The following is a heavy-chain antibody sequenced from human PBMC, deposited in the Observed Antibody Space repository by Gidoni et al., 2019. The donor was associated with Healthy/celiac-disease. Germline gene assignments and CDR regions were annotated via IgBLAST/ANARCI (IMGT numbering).Heavy chain of an antibody. CDR1: GYSISSGYY. CDR3: ARAPATYYDFWSGYYPAQGLVDY. CDR2: IYNSGST. Sequence: QVQLQESGPGLVKPSETLSLTCAVSGYSISSGYYWGWIRQPPGKGLEWIGNIYNSGSTNYNPSLKSRVNISVDTSKNQFSLKLSSVTAADTAVYYCARAPATYYDFWSGYYPAQGLVDYWGQGTLVTVSS. V-gene: IGHV4-38-2*01. J-gene: IGHJ4*02. D-gene: IGHD3-3*01.